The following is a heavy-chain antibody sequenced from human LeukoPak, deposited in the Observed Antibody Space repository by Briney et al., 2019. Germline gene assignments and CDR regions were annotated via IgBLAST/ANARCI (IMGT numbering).Heavy chain of an antibody. V-gene: IGHV3-9*01. CDR3: AKDYTIFGVVIMSYMDV. CDR1: GFTFDDYA. Sequence: SLRLSCAASGFTFDDYAMHWVRQAPGKGLEWVSGISWNSGSIGYADSVKGRFTISRDNAKNSLYLQMNSLRAEDTALYYCAKDYTIFGVVIMSYMDVWGKGTTVTVSS. CDR2: ISWNSGSI. J-gene: IGHJ6*03. D-gene: IGHD3-3*01.